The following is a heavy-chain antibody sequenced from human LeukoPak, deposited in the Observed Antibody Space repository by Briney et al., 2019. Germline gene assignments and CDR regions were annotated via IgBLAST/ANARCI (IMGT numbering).Heavy chain of an antibody. CDR1: GFTFSSYA. Sequence: GGSLRLSCAASGFTFSSYAMHWVRQAPGKGLEWVAVISYDGSSKYYADSVKGRFTISRDNSKNTLYLQMNSLRAEDTAVYYCAKGETMIVVVTERPFDYWGQGTLVTVSS. CDR2: ISYDGSSK. D-gene: IGHD3-22*01. CDR3: AKGETMIVVVTERPFDY. V-gene: IGHV3-30-3*01. J-gene: IGHJ4*02.